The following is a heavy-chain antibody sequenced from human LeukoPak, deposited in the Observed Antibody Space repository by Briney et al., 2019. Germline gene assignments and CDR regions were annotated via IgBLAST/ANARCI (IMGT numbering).Heavy chain of an antibody. CDR3: ARGNWDVDTAMEYYHH. CDR2: IYTNEIT. V-gene: IGHV4-4*07. CDR1: GDSISNFY. J-gene: IGHJ1*01. D-gene: IGHD5-18*01. Sequence: SETLSLTCTVSGDSISNFYWSWIRQPAGKGLEWIGRIYTNEITNYNPSLKNRIIMSSDTSKSQLSLKLSSVTAADTAVYYCARGNWDVDTAMEYYHHWGQGTLVTVSS.